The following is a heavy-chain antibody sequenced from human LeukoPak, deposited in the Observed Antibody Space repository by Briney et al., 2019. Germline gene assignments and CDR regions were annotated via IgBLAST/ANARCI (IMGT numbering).Heavy chain of an antibody. CDR3: AKSRRYPWH. D-gene: IGHD3-16*02. CDR1: GFTLVNYW. CDR2: IKPDGSVI. Sequence: GGSLWLTCPASGFTLVNYWTVASRQAPGRGLEWVTSIKPDGSVIYYGDSVKGRFTLSRDNTKNALHLQMNSLRAEDTAMYYWAKSRRYPWHCDQGDLVTVSS. V-gene: IGHV3-7*02. J-gene: IGHJ4*02.